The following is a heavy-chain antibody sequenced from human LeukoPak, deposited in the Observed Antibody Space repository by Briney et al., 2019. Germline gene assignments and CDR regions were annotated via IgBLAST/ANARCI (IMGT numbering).Heavy chain of an antibody. CDR1: GFTFDDYA. V-gene: IGHV3-43*02. CDR2: ISGDGGSI. D-gene: IGHD2-15*01. CDR3: AKGSTRGVVVENDY. J-gene: IGHJ4*02. Sequence: HSGGSLRLSCAASGFTFDDYAMHWVRQAPGKGLEWVSLISGDGGSIYYADSVRGRFTISRDNSKNSLYLQMNSLRTEDTALYYCAKGSTRGVVVENDYWGQGTLVTVSS.